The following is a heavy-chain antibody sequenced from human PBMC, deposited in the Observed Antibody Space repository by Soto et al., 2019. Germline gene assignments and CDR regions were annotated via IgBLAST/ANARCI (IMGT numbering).Heavy chain of an antibody. J-gene: IGHJ6*02. CDR2: ISWDGGST. CDR3: AKDLYCSSTSCPSPDYYYYGMDV. CDR1: GFTFDDYT. Sequence: GGSLRLSCAASGFTFDDYTMHWVRQAPGKGLEWVSLISWDGGSTYYADSVKGRFTISRDNSKNSLYLQMNSLRTEDTALYYCAKDLYCSSTSCPSPDYYYYGMDVCGQGTTVTVSS. V-gene: IGHV3-43*01. D-gene: IGHD2-2*01.